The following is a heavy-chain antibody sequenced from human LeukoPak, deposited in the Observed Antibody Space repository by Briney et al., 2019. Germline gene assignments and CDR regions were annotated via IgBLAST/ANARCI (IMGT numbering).Heavy chain of an antibody. J-gene: IGHJ1*01. CDR2: ISFDGSNQ. D-gene: IGHD3-9*01. CDR3: ARVRNTYFDILTDGRYLQH. CDR1: GFTFNTYV. V-gene: IGHV3-30*09. Sequence: RPGGSLRLSCATSGFTFNTYVMHWVRQAPGKGLEWVAAISFDGSNQFYADSVKGRFAISRDNSKTTLYLQTNSLRPEDTAVYYCARVRNTYFDILTDGRYLQHWGQGTLVTVSS.